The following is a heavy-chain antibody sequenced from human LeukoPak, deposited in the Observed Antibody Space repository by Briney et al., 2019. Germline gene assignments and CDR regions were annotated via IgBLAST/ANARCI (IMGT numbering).Heavy chain of an antibody. D-gene: IGHD5-18*01. CDR2: VSGDGRST. Sequence: PGGSLRLSCAASGFTFSNYIMSWVRLAPGEGLEWVSSVSGDGRSTYYTQSVEGRFTVSRDNSKNTLYLQMNSLRAEDTAVYYCAKSDLGYSYGYRVPDYWGQGTLVTVSS. V-gene: IGHV3-23*01. CDR1: GFTFSNYI. J-gene: IGHJ4*02. CDR3: AKSDLGYSYGYRVPDY.